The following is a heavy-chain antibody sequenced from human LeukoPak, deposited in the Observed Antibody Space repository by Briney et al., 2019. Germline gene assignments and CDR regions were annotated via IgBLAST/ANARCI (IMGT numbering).Heavy chain of an antibody. CDR1: GFTFSSYG. V-gene: IGHV3-33*08. CDR3: FGTISGANAFDI. J-gene: IGHJ3*02. D-gene: IGHD3-3*01. Sequence: GRSLRLSCAASGFTFSSYGMHWVRQAPGKGLEWVAVIWYGGSNKYYADSVKGRFTISRDNSKNTLYLQMNSLRAEDTAVYYCFGTISGANAFDIWGQGTMVTVSS. CDR2: IWYGGSNK.